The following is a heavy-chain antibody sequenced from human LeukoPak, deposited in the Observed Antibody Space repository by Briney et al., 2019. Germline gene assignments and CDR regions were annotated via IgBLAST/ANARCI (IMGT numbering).Heavy chain of an antibody. J-gene: IGHJ5*02. CDR3: AKEGGQLVGNWFDP. Sequence: GRSLRLSCAASGFTFSSYGMHWVRQAPGKGLEWVAVISYDGSNKYYADSVKGRFTISRDNSKNTLYLQMNSLRAADTAVYYCAKEGGQLVGNWFDPWGQGTLVTVSS. D-gene: IGHD6-6*01. V-gene: IGHV3-30*18. CDR1: GFTFSSYG. CDR2: ISYDGSNK.